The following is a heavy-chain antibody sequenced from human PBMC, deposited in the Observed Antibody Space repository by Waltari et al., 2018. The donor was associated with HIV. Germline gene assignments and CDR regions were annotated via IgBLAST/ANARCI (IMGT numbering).Heavy chain of an antibody. Sequence: QVQLVESWGGVVQPGRFLRLSCAASGLTSRSCGMHWVRQAPGRGLECIAIIWYQQSREYVGTCVKCHFTSSRGDSRNTVYRKRNSLRAYDTAVYYCAGVIPQSNWGHYYYGMDVWGQGATVTVSS. D-gene: IGHD7-27*01. CDR1: GLTSRSCG. J-gene: IGHJ6*02. V-gene: IGHV3-33*01. CDR2: IWYQQSRE. CDR3: AGVIPQSNWGHYYYGMDV.